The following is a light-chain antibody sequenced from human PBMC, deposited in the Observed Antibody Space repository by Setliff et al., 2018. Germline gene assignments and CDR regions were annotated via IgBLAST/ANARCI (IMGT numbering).Light chain of an antibody. Sequence: QSVLTQPPSASGTPGQRVTISCSGSSSNIGSNTVNWYQQLPGTAPKLLIYSNNQXXXGXXXXXXXXXXXXXXSLAISGLQSEDEADYYCAAWDDSLNGPVFGGGTKVTVL. CDR3: AAWDDSLNGPV. J-gene: IGLJ2*01. CDR2: SNN. CDR1: SSNIGSNT. V-gene: IGLV1-44*01.